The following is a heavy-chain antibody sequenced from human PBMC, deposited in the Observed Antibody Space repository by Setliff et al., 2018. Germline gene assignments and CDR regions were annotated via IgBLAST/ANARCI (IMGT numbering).Heavy chain of an antibody. D-gene: IGHD2-8*02. J-gene: IGHJ4*02. CDR3: VKGTLPYCTGPTCYPLDH. V-gene: IGHV3-23*01. CDR2: ITSSGRGT. CDR1: GFTFSNYA. Sequence: GGSLRLSCATSGFTFSNYAMGWVRQAPGKGLEWVSVITSSGRGTYYTDSVKGRFTISRDNSDNTLYLQMNSLRDADTAIYYCVKGTLPYCTGPTCYPLDHWGQGTLVTVAS.